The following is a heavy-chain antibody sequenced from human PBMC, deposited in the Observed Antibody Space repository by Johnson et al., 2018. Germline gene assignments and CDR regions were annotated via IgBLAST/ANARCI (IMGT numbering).Heavy chain of an antibody. CDR1: GFSVSTTD. D-gene: IGHD1-26*01. Sequence: VQLVESGGGLIQPGGSLRLSCAASGFSVSTTDLNWVRPAPGKGLEWVSVVYSDGGTSYADSVKGRFTISRDNSKNTLYLQMNSLRVEDTAVYYCVRGYRGDVWGKGTTVTVSS. V-gene: IGHV3-53*01. CDR2: VYSDGGT. CDR3: VRGYRGDV. J-gene: IGHJ6*04.